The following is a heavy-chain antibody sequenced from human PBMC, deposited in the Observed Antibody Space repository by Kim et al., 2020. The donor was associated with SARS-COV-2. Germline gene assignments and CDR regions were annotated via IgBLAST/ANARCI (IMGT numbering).Heavy chain of an antibody. Sequence: GGSLRLSCVASGFTFSNYAMHWVRQAPGKGPEWVAVISPDGGSNFYTNSVKGRFTISRDNFKNTLYLHLNSLRVEDTAVYYCARDLRHCGGADCYPYWARNHFDPWGQGTLVIVSS. V-gene: IGHV3-30-3*01. CDR3: ARDLRHCGGADCYPYWARNHFDP. CDR1: GFTFSNYA. CDR2: ISPDGGSN. D-gene: IGHD2-21*01. J-gene: IGHJ5*02.